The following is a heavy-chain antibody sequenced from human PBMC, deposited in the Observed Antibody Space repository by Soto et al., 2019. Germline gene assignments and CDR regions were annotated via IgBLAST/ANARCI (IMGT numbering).Heavy chain of an antibody. CDR3: AKDVPASGWLSGH. CDR1: GFTFSNYA. CDR2: IDSSGGST. J-gene: IGHJ4*02. Sequence: PGGSLRLSCAASGFTFSNYAMSWVRQAPGKGLAWVSTIDSSGGSTYYAGSVKGRFTISRDNSKNTLYLQLTSLRAEDAAVYYCAKDVPASGWLSGHWGQGTLVTVSS. D-gene: IGHD3-22*01. V-gene: IGHV3-23*01.